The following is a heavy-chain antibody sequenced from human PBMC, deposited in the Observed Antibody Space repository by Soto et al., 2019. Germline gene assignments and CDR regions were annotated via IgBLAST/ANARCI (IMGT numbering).Heavy chain of an antibody. J-gene: IGHJ6*02. CDR2: IKSKTDGGTT. CDR1: GFTFSNAW. D-gene: IGHD3-22*01. Sequence: GGSLRLSCAASGFTFSNAWMNWVRQAPGKGLEWVGRIKSKTDGGTTDYAAPVKGRFTISRDDSKNTLYLQMNSLKTEDTAVYYCTTVPNYYDSSGYSENPYYYYYGMDVWGQGTTVTVSS. V-gene: IGHV3-15*07. CDR3: TTVPNYYDSSGYSENPYYYYYGMDV.